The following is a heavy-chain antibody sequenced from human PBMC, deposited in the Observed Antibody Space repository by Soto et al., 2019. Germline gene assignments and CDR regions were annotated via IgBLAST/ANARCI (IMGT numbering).Heavy chain of an antibody. D-gene: IGHD3-22*01. Sequence: GAAEKITGKGCGYRFTRYGIGWVRKMPGKGLDWMGIIYPCDSDTRYSPSFQGQVTISADKSISTAYLQWSSLKASDTAMYYCAGAITMIVVDPRQQDAFAIRGQGTMVTVSS. J-gene: IGHJ3*02. V-gene: IGHV5-51*01. CDR3: AGAITMIVVDPRQQDAFAI. CDR2: IYPCDSDT. CDR1: GYRFTRYG.